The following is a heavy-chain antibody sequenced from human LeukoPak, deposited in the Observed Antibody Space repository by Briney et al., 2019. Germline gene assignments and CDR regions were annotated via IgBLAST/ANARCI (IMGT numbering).Heavy chain of an antibody. Sequence: LSLTCAVYGGSFSGYYMSWIRQAPGKGLEWVSYISSSGSTIYYADSVKGRFTISRDNAKNSLYLQMNSLRAEDTAVYYCARDPGWLPLDYWGQGTLVTVSS. V-gene: IGHV3-11*01. CDR1: GGSFSGYY. CDR3: ARDPGWLPLDY. J-gene: IGHJ4*02. CDR2: ISSSGSTI. D-gene: IGHD5-24*01.